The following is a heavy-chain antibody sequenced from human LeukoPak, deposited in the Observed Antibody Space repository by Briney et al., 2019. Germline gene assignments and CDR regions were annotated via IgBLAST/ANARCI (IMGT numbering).Heavy chain of an antibody. CDR1: GFTVSSNY. Sequence: GGSLRLSCAASGFTVSSNYMSWVRQAPGKGLEWVSVIYSGGSTYYADSVKGRFTISRDNSKNTLYLQMNSLRAEDTAVYYCARDPTLYYDILTGYYSFDYWGQGTLVTVSS. J-gene: IGHJ4*02. V-gene: IGHV3-53*01. D-gene: IGHD3-9*01. CDR2: IYSGGST. CDR3: ARDPTLYYDILTGYYSFDY.